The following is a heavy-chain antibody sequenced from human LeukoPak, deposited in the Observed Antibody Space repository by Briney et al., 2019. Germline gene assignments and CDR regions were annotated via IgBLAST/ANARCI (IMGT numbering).Heavy chain of an antibody. Sequence: ASVKVSCKASGYTFSSYGIGWVRQAPGEGLEWMGWISAYNGNTNYAQTLQGRVTMTTDPSTSTAYMDLRSLRSDDTAVYYCARGDSSSFFAYWGQGTLVTVSS. CDR1: GYTFSSYG. J-gene: IGHJ4*02. CDR3: ARGDSSSFFAY. V-gene: IGHV1-18*01. CDR2: ISAYNGNT. D-gene: IGHD6-13*01.